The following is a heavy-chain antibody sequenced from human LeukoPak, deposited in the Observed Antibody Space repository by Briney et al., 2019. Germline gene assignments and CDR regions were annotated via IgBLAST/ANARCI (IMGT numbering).Heavy chain of an antibody. CDR1: GGSVSSGSYY. CDR3: ARQEFNWFDP. CDR2: IYYSGST. D-gene: IGHD3-10*01. V-gene: IGHV4-61*01. Sequence: PSETLSLTCSVSGGSVSSGSYYWSWIRQPPGKGLEWMGYIYYSGSTNYNPSLKSRVTISVDTSKNQFSLKLSSVTAADTAVYYCARQEFNWFDPWGQGTLVTVSS. J-gene: IGHJ5*02.